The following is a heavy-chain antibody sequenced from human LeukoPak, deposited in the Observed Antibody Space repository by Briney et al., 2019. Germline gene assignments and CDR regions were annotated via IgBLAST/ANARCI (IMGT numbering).Heavy chain of an antibody. CDR1: GYSISSGYY. D-gene: IGHD4-11*01. Sequence: SETLSLTCTVSGYSISSGYYWSWIRQPPGKGLEWIGYIYYSGSTNYNPSLKSRVTISVDTSKNQFSLKLSSVTAADTAVYYCARDLDDSNYGAYWFDPWGQGTLVTVSS. J-gene: IGHJ5*02. V-gene: IGHV4-61*01. CDR3: ARDLDDSNYGAYWFDP. CDR2: IYYSGST.